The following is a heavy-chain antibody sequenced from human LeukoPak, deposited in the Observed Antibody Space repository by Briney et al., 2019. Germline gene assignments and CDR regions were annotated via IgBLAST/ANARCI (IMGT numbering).Heavy chain of an antibody. V-gene: IGHV3-74*01. CDR3: ARANYYGSGRAAFDI. D-gene: IGHD3-10*01. Sequence: GGSLRLCCAASGFTFSSYWMPWVRQAPGKGLVWDSRINSDGSRTSYAASVKGRFTISRDNAKNTLYLQMNSLRAEDTAVYYCARANYYGSGRAAFDIWGQGTMVTVSS. CDR2: INSDGSRT. CDR1: GFTFSSYW. J-gene: IGHJ3*02.